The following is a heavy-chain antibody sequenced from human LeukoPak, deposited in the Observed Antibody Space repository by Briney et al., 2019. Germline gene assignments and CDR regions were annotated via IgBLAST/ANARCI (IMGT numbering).Heavy chain of an antibody. CDR2: INWNGGST. J-gene: IGHJ5*02. CDR3: ARVRAAAGSNWFDP. V-gene: IGHV3-20*04. Sequence: PGGSLRLSCAASGFTFDDYGMSWVRQAPGKGLEWVSGINWNGGSTGYADSVKGRFTISRDNAKNSLYLQMNSLRAEDTALYYCARVRAAAGSNWFDPWGQGTLVTVSS. D-gene: IGHD6-13*01. CDR1: GFTFDDYG.